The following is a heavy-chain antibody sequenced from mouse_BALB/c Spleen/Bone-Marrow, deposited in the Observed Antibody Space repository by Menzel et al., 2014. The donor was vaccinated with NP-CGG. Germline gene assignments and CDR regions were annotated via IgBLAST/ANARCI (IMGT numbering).Heavy chain of an antibody. J-gene: IGHJ2*01. CDR3: TSDYDDY. Sequence: VHVKQSGTVLARPGASVKMSCKASDYTFTSYWMHWVKQRPGQDLEWIGAIYPGNSDTSYNQKFKGKAKLTAVTSTSTAYMELSSLTNEDSAVYYCTSDYDDYWGQGTTLTVSS. CDR2: IYPGNSDT. D-gene: IGHD2-4*01. V-gene: IGHV1-5*01. CDR1: DYTFTSYW.